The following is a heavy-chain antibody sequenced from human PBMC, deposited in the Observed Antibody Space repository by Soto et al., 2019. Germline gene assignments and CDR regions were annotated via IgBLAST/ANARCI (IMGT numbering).Heavy chain of an antibody. V-gene: IGHV1-69*12. CDR2: ITPMFGTA. CDR3: ARDASKSQNYHGMDV. CDR1: GGTFSSYP. J-gene: IGHJ6*02. D-gene: IGHD3-10*01. Sequence: QVQLVQSGAEVKKPGSSVKVSCKAYGGTFSSYPIRWLRQAPGQGLEWMGGITPMFGTANYVQKFQGRVMITADESTTTVYMELSSLRSEDTAMYYRARDASKSQNYHGMDVWGQGTTVTVTS.